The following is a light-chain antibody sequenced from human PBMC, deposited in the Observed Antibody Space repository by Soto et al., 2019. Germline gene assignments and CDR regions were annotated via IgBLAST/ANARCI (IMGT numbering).Light chain of an antibody. CDR3: SSYTSSRVEV. V-gene: IGLV2-14*01. CDR2: EVS. J-gene: IGLJ1*01. CDR1: SSDVGAYNY. Sequence: QSALTQPASVSGSPGQSITISCTGTSSDVGAYNYVSWYQQHPGKAPKLMIYEVSNRPSGVSNRFSGSKSGNTASLTISGLQAEDEADYYCSSYTSSRVEVFGTGTQLTVL.